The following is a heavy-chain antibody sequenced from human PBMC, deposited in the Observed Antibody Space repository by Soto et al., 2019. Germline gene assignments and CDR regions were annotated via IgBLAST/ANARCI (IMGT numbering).Heavy chain of an antibody. D-gene: IGHD3-22*01. CDR2: IYSGGST. J-gene: IGHJ6*02. V-gene: IGHV3-53*01. CDR3: ARTTRDSSGYYYYYYYGMDV. CDR1: GFTVGNYW. Sequence: GGSLRLSCSGSGFTVGNYWISWVRQAPGKGLEWVSVIYSGGSTYYADSVKGRFTISRDNSKNTLYLQMNSLRAEDTAVYYCARTTRDSSGYYYYYYYGMDVWGQGTKVPVS.